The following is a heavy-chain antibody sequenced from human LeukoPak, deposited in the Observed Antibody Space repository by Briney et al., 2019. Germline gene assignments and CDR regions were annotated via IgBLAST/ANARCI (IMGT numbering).Heavy chain of an antibody. D-gene: IGHD3-10*01. V-gene: IGHV3-11*04. CDR2: ISSSGSTI. CDR1: GFTFRDYY. CDR3: AGRTMVRGVITDGTDY. J-gene: IGHJ4*02. Sequence: GGSLRLSCAASGFTFRDYYMSWIRQAPGKGLEWVSYISSSGSTIYYADSVKGRFTISRDNAKNSLYLQMNSLRAEDTAVYYCAGRTMVRGVITDGTDYWGQGTLVTVSS.